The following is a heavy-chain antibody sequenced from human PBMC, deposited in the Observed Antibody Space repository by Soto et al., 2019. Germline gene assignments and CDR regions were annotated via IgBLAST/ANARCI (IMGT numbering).Heavy chain of an antibody. V-gene: IGHV3-23*01. CDR2: ISGSGGSK. CDR3: FFQAEDGIRDVRSVSAFLLNRSSDL. Sequence: KGLEWVSAISGSGGSKYYANSVKGRFTISRDNSKTTLYLQMNGLRAEDTAVYFFFFQAEDGIRDVRSVSAFLLNRSSDL. J-gene: IGHJ2*01. D-gene: IGHD3-10*02.